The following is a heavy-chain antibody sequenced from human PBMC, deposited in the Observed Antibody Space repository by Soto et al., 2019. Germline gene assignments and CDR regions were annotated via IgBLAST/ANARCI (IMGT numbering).Heavy chain of an antibody. CDR1: GGTFSSYA. CDR3: ARPINSTYSSSWYYHSYYSYGMDV. J-gene: IGHJ6*02. D-gene: IGHD6-13*01. Sequence: QVQLVQSGAEVKKPGSSVKVSCKASGGTFSSYAISWVRQAPGQGIEWMGGIIPIFGTANYAQNFQGRVTITADESTSTAYMELSSLRSEDTAVYYCARPINSTYSSSWYYHSYYSYGMDVWGQGTTVTVSS. CDR2: IIPIFGTA. V-gene: IGHV1-69*01.